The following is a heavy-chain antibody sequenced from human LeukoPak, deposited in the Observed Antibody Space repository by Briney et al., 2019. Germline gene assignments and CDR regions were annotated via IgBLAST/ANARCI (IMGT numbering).Heavy chain of an antibody. CDR2: IYYSGST. CDR3: ARLNYCSSTSCYHSPYFDY. Sequence: GSLRLSCAASGFTFSDYYMSWIRQAPGKGLEWVGSIYYSGSTYYNPSLKSRVTISVDTSKNQFSLKLSSVTAADTAVYYCARLNYCSSTSCYHSPYFDYWGQGTLVTVSS. CDR1: GFTFSDYY. J-gene: IGHJ4*02. D-gene: IGHD2-2*01. V-gene: IGHV4-39*01.